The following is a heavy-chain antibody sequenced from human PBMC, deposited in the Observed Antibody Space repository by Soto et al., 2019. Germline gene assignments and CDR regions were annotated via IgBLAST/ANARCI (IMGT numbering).Heavy chain of an antibody. CDR3: ARVPTTVTTPGMDV. Sequence: GGSLRLACSASGFTFSSYWMHWVRQAPGEGLMWVSRISPDGSTTSYADSVKGRFTISRDNAKNTLYLQMNSLRVEDTAVYYCARVPTTVTTPGMDVWGQGTTVTVSS. CDR2: ISPDGSTT. CDR1: GFTFSSYW. J-gene: IGHJ6*02. V-gene: IGHV3-74*01. D-gene: IGHD4-4*01.